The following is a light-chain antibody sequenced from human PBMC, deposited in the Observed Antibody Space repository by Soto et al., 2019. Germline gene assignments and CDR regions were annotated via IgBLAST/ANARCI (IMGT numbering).Light chain of an antibody. J-gene: IGKJ1*01. CDR2: KAS. Sequence: IQMTQSPSSLSASVGDRVNITCRASQTISSWLAWYQQKPGKAPKLLIYKASTLKSGVPSRFSGSGSGTEFTLTISSLQPDDFATYYCQHYNSYSEAFGQGTKVDTK. CDR3: QHYNSYSEA. V-gene: IGKV1-5*03. CDR1: QTISSW.